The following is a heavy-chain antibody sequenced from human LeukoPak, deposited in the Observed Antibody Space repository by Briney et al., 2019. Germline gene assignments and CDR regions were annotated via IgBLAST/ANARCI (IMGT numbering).Heavy chain of an antibody. V-gene: IGHV4-34*01. J-gene: IGHJ5*02. Sequence: PSETLSLTCDVSGGSFNDYYWSWIRQAPGKGLEWIGEIRHSGSTNYNPSLKGRVTVSVDTSKNQFSLKLNSVTAADTAVYYCARHYGPWGQGTLVTVSS. D-gene: IGHD3-16*01. CDR1: GGSFNDYY. CDR2: IRHSGST. CDR3: ARHYGP.